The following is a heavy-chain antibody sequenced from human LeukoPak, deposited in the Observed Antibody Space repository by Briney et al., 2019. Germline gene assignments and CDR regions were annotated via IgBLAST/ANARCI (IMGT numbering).Heavy chain of an antibody. J-gene: IGHJ6*02. CDR1: GGSISSGGYY. CDR2: IYHSGST. D-gene: IGHD4-17*01. V-gene: IGHV4-31*03. Sequence: SGTLSLTCTVSGGSISSGGYYWSWIRQHPGKGLEWIGYIYHSGSTYYNPSLKSRVTISVDTSKNQFSLKLSSVTAADTAVYYCARGADFIRSGYYYGMDVWGQGTTVAVSS. CDR3: ARGADFIRSGYYYGMDV.